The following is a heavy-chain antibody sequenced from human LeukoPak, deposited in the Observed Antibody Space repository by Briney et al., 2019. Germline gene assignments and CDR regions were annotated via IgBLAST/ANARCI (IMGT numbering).Heavy chain of an antibody. Sequence: GGSLRLSCAASGFTVSSNHMSWVRQAPGKGLEWVSVIYSGGSTYYADSVKGRFTISRDNSKNTLYLQMNSLRAEDTAVYYCARTTVVSRYFDYWGQGTLVTVSS. J-gene: IGHJ4*02. D-gene: IGHD4-23*01. CDR1: GFTVSSNH. CDR3: ARTTVVSRYFDY. V-gene: IGHV3-53*01. CDR2: IYSGGST.